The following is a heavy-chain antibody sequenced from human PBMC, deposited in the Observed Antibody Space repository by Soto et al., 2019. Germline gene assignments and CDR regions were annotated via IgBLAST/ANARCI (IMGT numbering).Heavy chain of an antibody. CDR3: ARDGDVTSTSPRGAFDI. V-gene: IGHV1-69*01. J-gene: IGHJ3*02. CDR1: GGTFSSYT. CDR2: IVPLFGTT. D-gene: IGHD3-16*01. Sequence: QVQLVQSGAEVKKPGSSVKVSCKASGGTFSSYTFSWVRQAPGQGLEWMGGIVPLFGTTNDAKIFKGRVTISADESTSTVYMELSSLRSEDSAMYYCARDGDVTSTSPRGAFDIWGQGTVITVSS.